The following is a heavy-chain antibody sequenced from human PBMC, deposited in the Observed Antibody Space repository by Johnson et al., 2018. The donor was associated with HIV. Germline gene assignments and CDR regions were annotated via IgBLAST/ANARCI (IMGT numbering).Heavy chain of an antibody. D-gene: IGHD2-15*01. CDR3: ARSGRPLVVVTAYDAFDV. V-gene: IGHV3-30*04. Sequence: QMQLVESGGGVVQPGGSLRLSCAASGFTFSSYPMHWVRQAPGKGLEWVAVISYDGSNEYYADSVRGRFTISKDNSKNTLYLQMNSLRPEDTAVYYCARSGRPLVVVTAYDAFDVWGQGTMVTVSS. CDR2: ISYDGSNE. J-gene: IGHJ3*01. CDR1: GFTFSSYP.